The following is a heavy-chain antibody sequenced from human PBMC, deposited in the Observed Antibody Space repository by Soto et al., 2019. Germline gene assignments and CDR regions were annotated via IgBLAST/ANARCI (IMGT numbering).Heavy chain of an antibody. V-gene: IGHV6-1*01. CDR2: TYYRSNWYT. D-gene: IGHD6-19*01. J-gene: IGHJ4*02. Sequence: SQTLSLTCAISGDSVSSTSTAWSWIRQSPSRGLEWLGRTYYRSNWYTDYAVSVKSRITISPDTSKNQFSLQLNSVTPEDTAVYYCARGSYYSGWVWGQGTLVAVSS. CDR3: ARGSYYSGWV. CDR1: GDSVSSTSTA.